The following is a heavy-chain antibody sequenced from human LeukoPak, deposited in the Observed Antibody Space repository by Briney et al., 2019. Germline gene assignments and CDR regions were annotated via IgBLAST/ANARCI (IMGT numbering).Heavy chain of an antibody. CDR3: TRICSSTDCLIPD. D-gene: IGHD2-2*01. J-gene: IGHJ4*02. V-gene: IGHV3-74*01. CDR2: INSDASDT. CDR1: GFTFSRHW. Sequence: GGSLRLSCAASGFTFSRHWMHWVRQAPGKGLVWISRINSDASDTNYADFVKGRFTISRDNAKNTVYLQINSLRDEDTAVYYCTRICSSTDCLIPDWGQGTLVTVSS.